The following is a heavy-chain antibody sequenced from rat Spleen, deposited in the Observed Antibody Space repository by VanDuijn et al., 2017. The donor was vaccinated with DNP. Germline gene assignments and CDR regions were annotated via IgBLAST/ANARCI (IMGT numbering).Heavy chain of an antibody. D-gene: IGHD1-11*01. CDR2: INYSGST. CDR3: ARGVDYGGSNWFAY. CDR1: GYSITSNY. Sequence: EVQLQESGPGLVKPSQSLSLTCSVTGYSITSNYWAWIRKFPRNKMEWMGYINYSGSTSYNPSLKSRISITRDTSKNQFFLQLNSVTTEDTATYYCARGVDYGGSNWFAYWGQGTLVTVSS. V-gene: IGHV3-1*01. J-gene: IGHJ3*01.